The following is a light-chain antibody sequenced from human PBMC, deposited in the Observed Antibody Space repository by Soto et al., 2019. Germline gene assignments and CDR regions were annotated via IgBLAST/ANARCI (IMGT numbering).Light chain of an antibody. CDR2: GAS. J-gene: IGKJ5*01. CDR1: RSVSNK. Sequence: EVVMTQSPATLSVSPGERATLSCRASRSVSNKLAWYQQKPGQVPRLLIYGASTRAAGIPARFSGSGSGTDFTLTISSLQSEDFAVYYCQQYNKWPSITLGQGTRLEI. V-gene: IGKV3-15*01. CDR3: QQYNKWPSIT.